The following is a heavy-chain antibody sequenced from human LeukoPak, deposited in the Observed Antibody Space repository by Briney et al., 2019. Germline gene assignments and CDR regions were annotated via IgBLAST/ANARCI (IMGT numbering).Heavy chain of an antibody. CDR1: GFSLSSSGVG. J-gene: IGHJ4*02. V-gene: IGHV2-5*02. Sequence: SGPTLVNPTQTLTLTCTFSGFSLSSSGVGVGWIRQPPGKALEWLALIYWDDDKRCSPSLKTRLTITKDTSKNQVVLTRSSVDPADTATYFCARYRSHYSDSSGYFDYWGQGTLVTVSS. CDR2: IYWDDDK. CDR3: ARYRSHYSDSSGYFDY. D-gene: IGHD3-22*01.